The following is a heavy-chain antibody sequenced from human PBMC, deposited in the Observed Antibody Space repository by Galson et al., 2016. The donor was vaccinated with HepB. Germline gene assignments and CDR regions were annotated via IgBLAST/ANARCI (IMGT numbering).Heavy chain of an antibody. CDR1: GFSLSAYW. J-gene: IGHJ4*02. V-gene: IGHV3-7*01. CDR2: INRDGSEK. CDR3: ARDVAYEALDC. D-gene: IGHD3-22*01. Sequence: SLRLSCAGSGFSLSAYWMVWVRQAPGKGLEWVANINRDGSEKYSVEGRFSISRDNAKNSLSLQMDSLSAEDTAAYYCARDVAYEALDCWGQGTLVTVSS.